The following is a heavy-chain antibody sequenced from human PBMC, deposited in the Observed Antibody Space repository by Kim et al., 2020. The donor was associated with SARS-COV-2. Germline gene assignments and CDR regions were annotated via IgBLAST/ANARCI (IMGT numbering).Heavy chain of an antibody. CDR3: ARRGYGGNKARRPKNWFDP. V-gene: IGHV4-34*01. D-gene: IGHD4-17*01. CDR1: GGSFSGYY. CDR2: INHSGST. Sequence: SETLSLTCAVYGGSFSGYYWSWIRQPPGKGLEWIGEINHSGSTNYNPSLKSRVTISVDTSKNQFSLKLSSVTAADTAVYYCARRGYGGNKARRPKNWFDPWGQGTLVTVSS. J-gene: IGHJ5*02.